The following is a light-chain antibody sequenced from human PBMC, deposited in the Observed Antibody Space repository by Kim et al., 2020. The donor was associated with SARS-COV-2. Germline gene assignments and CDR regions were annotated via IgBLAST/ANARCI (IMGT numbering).Light chain of an antibody. CDR2: GAS. CDR1: QSVISSY. J-gene: IGKJ1*01. CDR3: QQYGSSSCT. Sequence: CPGERAHLSYRTRQSVISSYFAWYKQKPGQAPRLRIYGASSRATGIPDRFSGGGSGTDFTLTISRLGPDDFAVYDCQQYGSSSCTFGQGTKVDIK. V-gene: IGKV3-20*01.